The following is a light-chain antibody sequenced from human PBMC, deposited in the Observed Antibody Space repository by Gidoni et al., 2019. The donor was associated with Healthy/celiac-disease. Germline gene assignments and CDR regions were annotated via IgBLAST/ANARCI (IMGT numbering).Light chain of an antibody. V-gene: IGKV3-11*01. CDR2: DAS. J-gene: IGKJ2*01. CDR3: QQRSNWPRAYT. CDR1: QSVSSY. Sequence: IVLTQSPATLSLSPGERATLSCRASQSVSSYLAWYQQKPGQAPRLLIYDASNRATGIPARFSGSGSGTDFTLTISSLEPEDFAVYYCQQRSNWPRAYTFGQGTKLEIK.